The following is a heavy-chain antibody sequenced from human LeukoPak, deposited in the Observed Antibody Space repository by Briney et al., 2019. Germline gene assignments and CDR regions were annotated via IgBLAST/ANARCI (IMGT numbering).Heavy chain of an antibody. V-gene: IGHV1-2*02. J-gene: IGHJ5*02. Sequence: GASVKVSCKASGYTFTGYYMHWVRQAPGQGLEWMGWINPNSGGTNYAQKFQGRVTMTRDTSISTAYMELSRLRSEDTAVYYCATVASIVGATNSVWFDPWGQGTLVTVSS. CDR3: ATVASIVGATNSVWFDP. D-gene: IGHD1-26*01. CDR1: GYTFTGYY. CDR2: INPNSGGT.